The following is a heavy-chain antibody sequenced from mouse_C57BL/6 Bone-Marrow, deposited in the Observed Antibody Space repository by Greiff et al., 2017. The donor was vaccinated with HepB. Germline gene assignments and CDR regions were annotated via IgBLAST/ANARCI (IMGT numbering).Heavy chain of an antibody. J-gene: IGHJ3*01. D-gene: IGHD4-1*01. CDR2: ISDGGSYT. V-gene: IGHV5-4*01. CDR3: ARDPTNWGFAY. Sequence: EVQGVESGGGLVKPGGSLKLSCAASGFTFSSYAMSWVRQTPEKRLEWVATISDGGSYTYYPDNVKGRFTISRDNAKNNLYLQMSHLKSEDTAMYYCARDPTNWGFAYWGQGTLVTVSA. CDR1: GFTFSSYA.